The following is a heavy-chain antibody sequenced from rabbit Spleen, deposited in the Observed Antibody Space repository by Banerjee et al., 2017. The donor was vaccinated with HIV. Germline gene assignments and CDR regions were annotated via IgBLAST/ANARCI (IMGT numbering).Heavy chain of an antibody. V-gene: IGHV1S7*01. CDR1: GFTLSSYY. J-gene: IGHJ4*01. Sequence: QLKESGGGLVQTGGSLKLSCKASGFTLSSYYMIWVRQDPGKGLVWIVYIDPAFGITYYSNWVNGRFSISRENAQNTVFLQMTSLTAADTATYFCARDLAGVIGWNFCWWGPGTLVTVS. CDR2: IDPAFGIT. D-gene: IGHD4-1*01. CDR3: ARDLAGVIGWNFCW.